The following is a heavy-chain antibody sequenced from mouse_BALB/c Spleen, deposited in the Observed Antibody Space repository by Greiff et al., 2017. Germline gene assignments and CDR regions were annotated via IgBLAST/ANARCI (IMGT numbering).Heavy chain of an antibody. CDR2: IDPANGNT. J-gene: IGHJ3*01. V-gene: IGHV14-3*02. CDR1: GFNIKDTY. D-gene: IGHD1-1*01. Sequence: EVQLQQSGAELVKPGASVKLSCTASGFNIKDTYMHWVKQRPEQGLEWIGRIDPANGNTKYDPKFQGKATITADTSSNTAYLQLSSLTSEDTAVYYGAKGDYYGSAWFAYWGQGTLVTVSA. CDR3: AKGDYYGSAWFAY.